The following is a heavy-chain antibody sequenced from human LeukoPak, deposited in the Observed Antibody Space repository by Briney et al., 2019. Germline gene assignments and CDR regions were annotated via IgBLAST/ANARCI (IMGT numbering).Heavy chain of an antibody. CDR2: INPNSGGT. D-gene: IGHD4-17*01. CDR1: GYTFTGYY. Sequence: GASVKVSCKASGYTFTGYYMHWMRQAPGQGLEWMGWINPNSGGTNYAQKFEGRVTMTRDTSISTAYMELSRLRSDDTAAYYCARAYFYGDPPPDYWGQGTLVTVSS. V-gene: IGHV1-2*02. J-gene: IGHJ4*02. CDR3: ARAYFYGDPPPDY.